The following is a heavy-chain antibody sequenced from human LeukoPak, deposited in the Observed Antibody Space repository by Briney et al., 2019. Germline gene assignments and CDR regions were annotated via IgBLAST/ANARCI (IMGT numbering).Heavy chain of an antibody. V-gene: IGHV1-24*01. CDR3: ATQKPYYGSGSYYY. CDR2: FDPEDGET. Sequence: ASVKVSCKVSGYTLTELSMHWVRQAPGNGLEWMGGFDPEDGETIYAQKFQGRVTMTEDTSTDTAYMELSSLRSEDTAVYYCATQKPYYGSGSYYYWGQGTLVTVSS. D-gene: IGHD3-10*01. J-gene: IGHJ4*02. CDR1: GYTLTELS.